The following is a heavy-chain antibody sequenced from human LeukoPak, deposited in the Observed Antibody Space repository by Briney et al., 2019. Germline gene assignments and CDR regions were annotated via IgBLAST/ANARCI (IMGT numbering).Heavy chain of an antibody. V-gene: IGHV3-21*01. J-gene: IGHJ4*02. CDR3: AREYSSGWYHLDY. D-gene: IGHD6-19*01. CDR2: ISSSSSYI. Sequence: GGSLRLSCAASGFTFSSYWMNWVRQAPGKGLEWVSSISSSSSYIYYADSVKGRFTISRDNAKNSLYLQMNSLRAEDTAVYYCAREYSSGWYHLDYWGQGTLVTVSS. CDR1: GFTFSSYW.